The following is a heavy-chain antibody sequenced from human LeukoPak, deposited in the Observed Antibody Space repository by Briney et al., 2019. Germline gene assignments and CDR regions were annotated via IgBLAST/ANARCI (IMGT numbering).Heavy chain of an antibody. CDR3: ARQYYDFWSGYQDYYYYYYMDV. V-gene: IGHV3-23*01. CDR1: GFTFSSYA. Sequence: GGSLRLSCAASGFTFSSYAMSWVRQAPGKGLEWVSAISGSGGSTYYADSVKGRFTISRDNAKNSLYLQMNSLRAEDTAVYYCARQYYDFWSGYQDYYYYYYMDVWGKGTTVTVSS. J-gene: IGHJ6*03. D-gene: IGHD3-3*01. CDR2: ISGSGGST.